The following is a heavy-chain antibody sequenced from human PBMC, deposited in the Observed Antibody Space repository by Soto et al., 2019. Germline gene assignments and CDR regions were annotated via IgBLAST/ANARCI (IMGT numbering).Heavy chain of an antibody. CDR2: ISYDGSNK. Sequence: PGGSLRLSCAASGLTFSSYAMHWVRQAPGKGLEWVAVISYDGSNKYYADSVKGRFTISRDNSKNTLYLQMNSLRAEDTAVYYCARDMGPPAPFEAGLVVVTAIYYGMDVWGQGTTVTVSS. J-gene: IGHJ6*02. CDR3: ARDMGPPAPFEAGLVVVTAIYYGMDV. V-gene: IGHV3-30-3*01. CDR1: GLTFSSYA. D-gene: IGHD2-21*02.